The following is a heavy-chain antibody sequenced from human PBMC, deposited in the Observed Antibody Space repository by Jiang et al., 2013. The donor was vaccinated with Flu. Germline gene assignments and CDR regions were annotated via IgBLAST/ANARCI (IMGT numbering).Heavy chain of an antibody. J-gene: IGHJ4*02. Sequence: VQLLESGGGLVQPGGSLRLSCAASGFTFNSYAMSWVRQAPGKGLEWVSAVSGSGANSYYADSVKGRFTISRDNSKNTLYLQMNSLRAEDTAVYYCAKGRMATTKTHFDYWGQGILVTVSS. D-gene: IGHD5-24*01. CDR3: AKGRMATTKTHFDY. CDR1: GFTFNSYA. V-gene: IGHV3-23*01. CDR2: VSGSGANS.